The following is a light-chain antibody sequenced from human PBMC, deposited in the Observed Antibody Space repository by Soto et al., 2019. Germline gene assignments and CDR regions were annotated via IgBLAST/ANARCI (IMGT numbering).Light chain of an antibody. J-gene: IGLJ1*01. V-gene: IGLV2-23*01. Sequence: ALAQPASVSGSPGQSITISCTGTSSDVGSYNLVSWYQHHPGKTPKLMIYEGSRRPSGVSNRFSASKSGNTASLTISGLQAEEEAEYYCCSYETSSTYVFGSGTKVTVL. CDR2: EGS. CDR1: SSDVGSYNL. CDR3: CSYETSSTYV.